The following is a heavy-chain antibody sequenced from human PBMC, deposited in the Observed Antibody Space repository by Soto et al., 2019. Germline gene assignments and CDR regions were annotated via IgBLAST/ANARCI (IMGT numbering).Heavy chain of an antibody. V-gene: IGHV4-39*01. CDR3: ARYMGDTIGDH. CDR2: IYYSEHT. D-gene: IGHD3-16*01. Sequence: QLQLQESGPGLVKPSETLSLTCTVSDGSISSSSYYWGWIRQPPGKGMEGIGSIYYSEHTFYHPTLKSRVTLSVDKSKSKFSLRLSSVTASDTAVYYCARYMGDTIGDHRGQGTLVTVSS. J-gene: IGHJ4*02. CDR1: DGSISSSSYY.